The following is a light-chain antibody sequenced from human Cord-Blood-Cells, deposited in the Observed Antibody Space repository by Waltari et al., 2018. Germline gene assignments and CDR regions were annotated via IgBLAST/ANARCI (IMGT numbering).Light chain of an antibody. Sequence: QSALTQPRSVSGSPGQSVTISCTGTSSDVGGYNHFSWYQQHPGKAPKLMIYDVSKRPSGVPDRFSGSKSGNTASLTISGLQAEDEADYYCCSYAGSYTWVFGGGTKLTVL. J-gene: IGLJ3*02. CDR3: CSYAGSYTWV. V-gene: IGLV2-11*01. CDR2: DVS. CDR1: SSDVGGYNH.